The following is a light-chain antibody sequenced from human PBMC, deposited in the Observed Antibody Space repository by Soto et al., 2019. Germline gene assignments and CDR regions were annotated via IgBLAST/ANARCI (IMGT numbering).Light chain of an antibody. CDR2: PNN. J-gene: IGLJ1*01. CDR3: ASWDDSLNGPV. V-gene: IGLV1-44*01. Sequence: QSVLTQPPSASGTPGQCVTISCSGSSSNVGGNTVNRYHHVPTTHPNLLIYPNNQRRSGVPDRFSGSKSATSASLAISGLQSEDEADYYCASWDDSLNGPVFGTGTKVTVL. CDR1: SSNVGGNT.